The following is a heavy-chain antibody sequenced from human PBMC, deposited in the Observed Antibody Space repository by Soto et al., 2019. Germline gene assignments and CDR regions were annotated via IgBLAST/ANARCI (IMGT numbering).Heavy chain of an antibody. V-gene: IGHV1-8*01. J-gene: IGHJ4*02. CDR2: MNPNSGNT. D-gene: IGHD5-18*01. Sequence: QVQLVQSGAEVKKPGASVKVSCKASGYTFTSYDINWVRQATGQGLEWMGWMNPNSGNTGYAQKFQGRVDMTRNTSKSTADTELSSLRSEDTAVYYCGRGTRAMAAYWGQGTLVTVSS. CDR1: GYTFTSYD. CDR3: GRGTRAMAAY.